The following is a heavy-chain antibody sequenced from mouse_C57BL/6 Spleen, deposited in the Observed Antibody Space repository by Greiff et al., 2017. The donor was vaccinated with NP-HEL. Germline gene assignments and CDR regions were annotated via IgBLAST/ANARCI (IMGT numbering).Heavy chain of an antibody. Sequence: EVQLQESGPGLVKPSQSLSLTCSVTGYSITSGYYWNWIRQFPGNKLEWMGYISYDGSNNYNPSLKNRISITRDTSKNQFFLKLNSVTTEDTATYYCARGGGYSNPFAYWGQGTLVTVSA. CDR2: ISYDGSN. J-gene: IGHJ3*01. CDR1: GYSITSGYY. CDR3: ARGGGYSNPFAY. V-gene: IGHV3-6*01. D-gene: IGHD2-5*01.